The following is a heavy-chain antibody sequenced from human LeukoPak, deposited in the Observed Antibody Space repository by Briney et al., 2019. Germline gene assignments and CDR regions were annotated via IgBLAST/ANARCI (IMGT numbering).Heavy chain of an antibody. CDR3: ARDRWSSSSSEGTFDI. J-gene: IGHJ3*02. CDR2: IGTYDGHT. D-gene: IGHD6-6*01. CDR1: GYSFTDYI. Sequence: ASVKVSCKTSGYSFTDYIIAWVRQAPGQGLEWLGWIGTYDGHTSYAHKVQGRVTMTTDTSTNTAYMELRSLRSDDTAVYYCARDRWSSSSSEGTFDIWGHGTMVIV. V-gene: IGHV1-18*01.